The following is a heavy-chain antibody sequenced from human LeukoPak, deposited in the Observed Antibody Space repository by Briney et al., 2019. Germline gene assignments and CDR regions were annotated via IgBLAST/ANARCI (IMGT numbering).Heavy chain of an antibody. V-gene: IGHV3-11*05. CDR1: GFTFSDYY. J-gene: IGHJ5*02. D-gene: IGHD1-26*01. CDR3: AKDGSGGGSAWFDP. Sequence: GGSLRLSCAASGFTFSDYYMNWIRQAPGKGLEWVSYISGSSSYTNYADSVKGRITISRDNAKNSLYLQMNSLGAEDTAIYYCAKDGSGGGSAWFDPWGQGTLVTVSS. CDR2: ISGSSSYT.